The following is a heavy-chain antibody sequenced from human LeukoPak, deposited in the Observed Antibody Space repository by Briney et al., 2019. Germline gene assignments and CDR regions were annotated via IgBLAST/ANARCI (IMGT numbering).Heavy chain of an antibody. CDR2: FDPEDGET. D-gene: IGHD2-2*01. CDR3: AREGYCSSTSCSHYYYYYMDV. CDR1: GYTLSELS. Sequence: ASVKVSCKVSGYTLSELSMHWVRQAPGKGLEWMGGFDPEDGETIYAQKFQGWVTMTRDTSISTVYMELSRLRSDDTAVYYCAREGYCSSTSCSHYYYYYMDVWGKGTTVTVSS. J-gene: IGHJ6*03. V-gene: IGHV1-24*01.